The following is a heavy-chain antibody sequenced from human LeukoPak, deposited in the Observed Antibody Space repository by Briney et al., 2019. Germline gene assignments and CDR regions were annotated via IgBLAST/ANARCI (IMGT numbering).Heavy chain of an antibody. CDR1: GFTFSSYE. V-gene: IGHV3-48*03. D-gene: IGHD3-9*01. J-gene: IGHJ3*02. CDR2: ISSSGSTI. Sequence: PGGSLRLSCAASGFTFSSYEMNWVRQAPGEGLEWVSYISSSGSTIYYADSVKGRFTISRDNAKNSLYLQMNSLRAEDTAVYYCARDIILTGYYRSAGAFDIWGQGTMVTVSS. CDR3: ARDIILTGYYRSAGAFDI.